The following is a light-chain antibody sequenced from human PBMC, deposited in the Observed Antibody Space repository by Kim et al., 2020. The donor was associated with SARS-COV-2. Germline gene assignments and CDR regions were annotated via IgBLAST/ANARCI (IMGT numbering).Light chain of an antibody. Sequence: GQSITISCTGTSSDVGGYNYVSWSQQHPGKAPKLLIYDVSNRPSGVSNRFSGSKSGNTASLTISGLQAEDEADYYCSSYASSSTWVFGGGTQLTVL. J-gene: IGLJ3*02. CDR1: SSDVGGYNY. CDR3: SSYASSSTWV. V-gene: IGLV2-14*03. CDR2: DVS.